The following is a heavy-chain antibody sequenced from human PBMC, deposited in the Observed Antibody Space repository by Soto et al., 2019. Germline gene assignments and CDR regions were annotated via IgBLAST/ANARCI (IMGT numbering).Heavy chain of an antibody. CDR2: IYYSGST. Sequence: SETLSLTCTVSGGSIDSYYWSWIRQPPGKGLGWIAYIYYSGSTNYNPSLKSRVTISLDTSKNHFSLKLSSVTAADTAVYYCARHVVPAANYFDYWGQGTLVTVSS. J-gene: IGHJ4*02. D-gene: IGHD2-2*01. CDR1: GGSIDSYY. CDR3: ARHVVPAANYFDY. V-gene: IGHV4-59*08.